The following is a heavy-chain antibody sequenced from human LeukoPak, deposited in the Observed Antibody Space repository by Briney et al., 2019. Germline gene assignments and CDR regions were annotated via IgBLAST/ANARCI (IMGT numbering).Heavy chain of an antibody. CDR2: IYYSGSA. D-gene: IGHD6-13*01. Sequence: PSETLSLTCSVSGGSISSYYWSWIRQPPGKGLEWIGYIYYSGSANYNPSLKSRVTMSVDTSKDQFSLKLSSVTAADTAVYYCARGAYIAAAQYGYWGQGTLVTVSS. CDR1: GGSISSYY. V-gene: IGHV4-59*01. CDR3: ARGAYIAAAQYGY. J-gene: IGHJ4*02.